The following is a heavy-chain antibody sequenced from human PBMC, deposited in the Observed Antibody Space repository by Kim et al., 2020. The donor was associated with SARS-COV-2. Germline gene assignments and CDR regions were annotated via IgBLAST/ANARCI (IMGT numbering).Heavy chain of an antibody. V-gene: IGHV3-74*01. D-gene: IGHD1-26*01. J-gene: IGHJ4*02. CDR3: ARGSGSYGFDS. Sequence: YAATVKGRFTISIDNAKSTRDLQMNSLRPEDTAVYYCARGSGSYGFDSWGQGILVAVSS.